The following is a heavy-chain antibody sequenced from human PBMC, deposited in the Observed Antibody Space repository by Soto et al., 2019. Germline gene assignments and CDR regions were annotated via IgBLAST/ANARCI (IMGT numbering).Heavy chain of an antibody. CDR2: IIPIFGTA. V-gene: IGHV1-69*01. Sequence: QVQLVQSGAEVKKPGSSVKVSCKASGGTFSSYAISWVRQAPGQGLEWMGGIIPIFGTANYAQKFQGRVTITADESTSTAYMELSSLRSGDTAGYYCARDGPWVANPGYYGMDVWGQGTTVTVSS. J-gene: IGHJ6*02. CDR3: ARDGPWVANPGYYGMDV. CDR1: GGTFSSYA. D-gene: IGHD2-15*01.